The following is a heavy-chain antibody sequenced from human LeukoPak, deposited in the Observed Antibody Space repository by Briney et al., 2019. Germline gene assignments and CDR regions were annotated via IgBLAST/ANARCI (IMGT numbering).Heavy chain of an antibody. CDR3: ATFRSGGDCYSFAP. Sequence: GGSLRLSCAASGFTFNNYAMTWVRQAPGKGLEWVSTIIGSGGSTDYADSVKGRFTISRDNSKDTLFLQMDSLRVEDTAVYYCATFRSGGDCYSFAPWGQGTLVTVSS. J-gene: IGHJ5*02. CDR1: GFTFNNYA. V-gene: IGHV3-23*01. D-gene: IGHD2-15*01. CDR2: IIGSGGST.